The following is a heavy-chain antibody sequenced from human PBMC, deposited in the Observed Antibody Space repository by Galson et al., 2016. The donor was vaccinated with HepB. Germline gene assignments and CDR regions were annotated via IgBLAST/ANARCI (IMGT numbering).Heavy chain of an antibody. J-gene: IGHJ4*02. CDR2: ISGHNGDT. CDR3: ARDNFDWLSD. CDR1: GYVFTTYA. V-gene: IGHV1-18*01. D-gene: IGHD3-9*01. Sequence: SVKVSCKASGYVFTTYATSWVRQAPGQGLEWMGWISGHNGDTNYAQKFQGRVTMTTDTSTSTSYMELRSLRSDDTAVYYCARDNFDWLSDWGQGTLVTVSS.